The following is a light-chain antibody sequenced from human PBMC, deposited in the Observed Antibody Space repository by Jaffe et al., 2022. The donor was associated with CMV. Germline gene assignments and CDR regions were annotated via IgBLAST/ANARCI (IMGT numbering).Light chain of an antibody. CDR1: QSVTTN. V-gene: IGKV3-15*01. Sequence: IVMTQSPATLSVSPGDRATLSCGASQSVTTNLAWYQQKPGQAPRLLIFGASIRASGIPERFSGSGSGSEFTLTITSLQSEDFAVYYCQQYIDWPRTFGQGTRVDIK. CDR2: GAS. J-gene: IGKJ1*01. CDR3: QQYIDWPRT.